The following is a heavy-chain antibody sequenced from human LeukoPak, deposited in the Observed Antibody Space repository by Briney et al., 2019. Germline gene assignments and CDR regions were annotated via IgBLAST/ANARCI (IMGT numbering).Heavy chain of an antibody. CDR3: AREMGLNIVATFGY. Sequence: PGRSLRLSCAASGFTFSSYGMHWVRQAPGKGLEWVALIWYDGSSKYYRDSVKGRFTISRDNSKNTLYLQMNSLRDEDTAVYYCAREMGLNIVATFGYWGQGTLVTVS. V-gene: IGHV3-33*01. J-gene: IGHJ4*02. CDR2: IWYDGSSK. CDR1: GFTFSSYG. D-gene: IGHD5-12*01.